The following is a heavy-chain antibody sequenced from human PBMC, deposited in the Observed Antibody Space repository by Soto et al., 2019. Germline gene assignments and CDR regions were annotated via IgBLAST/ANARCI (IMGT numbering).Heavy chain of an antibody. V-gene: IGHV4-39*01. CDR3: ARRAHGYPTNWFDP. CDR1: GASVSGGTYY. Sequence: QLQLQESGPGLVKPSETLSLACSVSGASVSGGTYYWGWIRQPPGKGLEWVGDVHYSGITHYNPSPLSRATISVDTPHNQFSLKLSSVTAADTAVYYCARRAHGYPTNWFDPWGQGTLVIVSS. D-gene: IGHD3-22*01. CDR2: VHYSGIT. J-gene: IGHJ5*02.